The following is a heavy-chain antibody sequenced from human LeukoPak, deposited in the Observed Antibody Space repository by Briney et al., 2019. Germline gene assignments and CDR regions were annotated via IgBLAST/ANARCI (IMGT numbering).Heavy chain of an antibody. D-gene: IGHD6-25*01. Sequence: GASVKVSCKASGYTFTDYFLHWVRQAPGQRLEWMGWINPNSGDTKYAQKFQGRVTMTRVTSIATAYMELNRLRSDDTAVYYCARGFQRLEHWDWLDPWGQGTLATVAS. CDR1: GYTFTDYF. CDR3: ARGFQRLEHWDWLDP. J-gene: IGHJ5*02. V-gene: IGHV1-2*02. CDR2: INPNSGDT.